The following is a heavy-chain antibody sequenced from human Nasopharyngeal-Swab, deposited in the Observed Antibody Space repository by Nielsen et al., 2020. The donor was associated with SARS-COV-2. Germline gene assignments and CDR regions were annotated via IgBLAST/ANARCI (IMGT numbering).Heavy chain of an antibody. Sequence: GGSLRLSCAASGFTFSTYSMNWVRQAPGKGLEWVSYISSSGSTIYYADSVKGRFTISRDNAKNSLYLQMNSLRAEDTAVYYCARVSSGSPGYGMDVWGQGTTVTVSS. CDR3: ARVSSGSPGYGMDV. J-gene: IGHJ6*02. CDR2: ISSSGSTI. D-gene: IGHD6-19*01. CDR1: GFTFSTYS. V-gene: IGHV3-48*04.